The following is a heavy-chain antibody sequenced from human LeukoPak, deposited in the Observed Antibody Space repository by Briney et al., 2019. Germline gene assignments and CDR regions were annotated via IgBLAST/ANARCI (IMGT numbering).Heavy chain of an antibody. CDR1: GGSISSYY. D-gene: IGHD3-3*01. J-gene: IGHJ6*02. V-gene: IGHV4-59*01. CDR2: IYYSGST. CDR3: ARHPASETNYDFWSAPPIWYYGMDV. Sequence: SETLSLTCTVSGGSISSYYWSWIRQPPGKGLEWIGYIYYSGSTNYNPSLKSRFTISVDTSKNQFSLKLSSVTAADTAVYYCARHPASETNYDFWSAPPIWYYGMDVWGQGTTVTVSS.